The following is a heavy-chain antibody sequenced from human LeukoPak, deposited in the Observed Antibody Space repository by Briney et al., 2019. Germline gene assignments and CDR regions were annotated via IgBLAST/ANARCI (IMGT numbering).Heavy chain of an antibody. CDR1: GFTFSSYA. CDR3: ARRHIGSYGGNSFDN. CDR2: ISSSGSTR. V-gene: IGHV3-11*01. Sequence: PGGSLRLSCAASGFTFSSYAMSWIRQAPGKGLEWVSYISSSGSTRFYADSVKGRFTISRDNSKNSLYLQMNSLRAEDTAMYYCARRHIGSYGGNSFDNWGQGTLVTVS. D-gene: IGHD4-23*01. J-gene: IGHJ4*02.